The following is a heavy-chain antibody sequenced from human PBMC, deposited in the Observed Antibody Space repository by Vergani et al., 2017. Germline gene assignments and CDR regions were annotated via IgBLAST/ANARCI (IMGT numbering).Heavy chain of an antibody. CDR3: AKDPVLLWFGELVGSFDI. J-gene: IGHJ3*02. Sequence: EVQLVESGGGLIQPGGSLRLSCAASGFTVSSNYMSWVRPAPGKGLEWVSVFYSDGSTYYADSVKGRFTISRANSKNTLYLQMNILRAEDTAVYYCAKDPVLLWFGELVGSFDISGQGRMVTLSS. CDR2: FYSDGST. V-gene: IGHV3-53*01. D-gene: IGHD3-10*01. CDR1: GFTVSSNY.